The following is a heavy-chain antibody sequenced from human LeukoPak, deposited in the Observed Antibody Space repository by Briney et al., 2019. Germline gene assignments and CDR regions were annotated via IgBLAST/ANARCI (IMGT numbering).Heavy chain of an antibody. CDR2: ISGSGGST. D-gene: IGHD4-17*01. Sequence: GGSLRLSCAASGFTFSSYGMHWARQAPGKGLEWVSAISGSGGSTYYADSVKGRFTISRDNSKNTLYLQMNSLRAEDTAVYYCAKGDYGDYFDYWGQGTLVTVSS. V-gene: IGHV3-23*01. J-gene: IGHJ4*02. CDR3: AKGDYGDYFDY. CDR1: GFTFSSYG.